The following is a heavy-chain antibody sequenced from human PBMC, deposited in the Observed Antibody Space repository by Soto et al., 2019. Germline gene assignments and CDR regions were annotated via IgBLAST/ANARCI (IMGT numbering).Heavy chain of an antibody. Sequence: GGSLRLSCAASGFDFSTFGMNWVRQAPGKGLEWVSFLSPSYPYTSYADSVKGRFTISGDNAKNSVALQMNSLRADDTGVYYCARRHVNFWSGYPAAFDYWGPGTLVTVSS. CDR2: LSPSYPYT. V-gene: IGHV3-21*03. CDR1: GFDFSTFG. D-gene: IGHD3-3*01. J-gene: IGHJ4*02. CDR3: ARRHVNFWSGYPAAFDY.